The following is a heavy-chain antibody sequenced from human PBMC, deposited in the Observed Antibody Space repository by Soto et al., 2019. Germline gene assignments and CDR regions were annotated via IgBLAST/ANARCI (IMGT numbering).Heavy chain of an antibody. Sequence: QVQLVESGGGVVQPGRSLRLSCAASGFTFSSYGMHWVRQAPGKGLEWVAVIWYDGSNKYYADSVKGRFTISRDNSKNTLYLQMNSVRAEDKAVYYCARDQGYCSSTSCYEIGDWFDPWGQGTLVTVSS. V-gene: IGHV3-33*01. CDR1: GFTFSSYG. J-gene: IGHJ5*02. CDR3: ARDQGYCSSTSCYEIGDWFDP. CDR2: IWYDGSNK. D-gene: IGHD2-2*01.